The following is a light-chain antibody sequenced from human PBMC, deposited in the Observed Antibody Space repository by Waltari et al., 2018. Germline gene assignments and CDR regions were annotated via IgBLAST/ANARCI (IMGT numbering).Light chain of an antibody. CDR1: QSVSSN. J-gene: IGKJ2*01. CDR2: GAS. V-gene: IGKV3-15*01. Sequence: EIVITQSPSTLSVSPGERVTLSCMASQSVSSNLAWYQQKPGQDPRLLIFGASTRATGIPARFRGSGSGTEFTLTISSLKSEDYAVYYCQQYKNWPTWYTFGQGTKLEIK. CDR3: QQYKNWPTWYT.